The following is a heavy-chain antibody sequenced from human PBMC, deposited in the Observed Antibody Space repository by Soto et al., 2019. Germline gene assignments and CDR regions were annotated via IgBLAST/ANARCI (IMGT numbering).Heavy chain of an antibody. V-gene: IGHV4-34*01. CDR3: ARLYGSGSYNYFYDMDV. D-gene: IGHD3-10*01. CDR2: INHSGST. Sequence: SETLSLTCGVYGGSFRGYYWSWIRQPPGKGLEWIGEINHSGSTNYNPSLKSRVTISLDTSKNQFSLKLSSETAADTAVYYCARLYGSGSYNYFYDMDVWGQGTTVTVSS. J-gene: IGHJ6*02. CDR1: GGSFRGYY.